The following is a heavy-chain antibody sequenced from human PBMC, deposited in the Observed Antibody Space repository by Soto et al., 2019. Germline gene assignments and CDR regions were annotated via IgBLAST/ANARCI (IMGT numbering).Heavy chain of an antibody. J-gene: IGHJ5*02. Sequence: ASVKVSCKASGYTFTSYDINWVRQATGKGLEWMGWVSGHTGHTNYAQKFQGRLTMTKDTSTTTAYMELRSLTSDDTAVYYCARQNQVGSNCFDPWGRGTLVTVSS. CDR1: GYTFTSYD. CDR2: VSGHTGHT. CDR3: ARQNQVGSNCFDP. D-gene: IGHD1-26*01. V-gene: IGHV1-18*01.